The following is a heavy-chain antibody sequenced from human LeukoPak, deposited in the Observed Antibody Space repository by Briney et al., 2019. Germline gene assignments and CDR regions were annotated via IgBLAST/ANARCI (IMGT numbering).Heavy chain of an antibody. D-gene: IGHD3-22*01. CDR2: ISGSGGST. V-gene: IGHV3-23*01. CDR1: GLTFSNYA. J-gene: IGHJ3*02. Sequence: PGGSLRLSCAASGLTFSNYAMNWVRQAPGKGLEWVSAISGSGGSTYYADSVKGRFTISRDNSKNTLYLQMNSLRAEDTALYYCAKGGSSGYYSNDAFDIWGQGTMVTVSS. CDR3: AKGGSSGYYSNDAFDI.